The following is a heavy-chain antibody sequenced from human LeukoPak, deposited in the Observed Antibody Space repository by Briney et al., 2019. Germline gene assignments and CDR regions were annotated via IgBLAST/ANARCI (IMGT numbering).Heavy chain of an antibody. J-gene: IGHJ4*02. CDR1: GGSISSGGYY. CDR3: ARIPRYCSSTSCRTFDY. D-gene: IGHD2-2*01. CDR2: INHSGST. Sequence: SQTLSLTCTVSGGSISSGGYYWSWIRQPPGKGLEWIGEINHSGSTNYNPSLKSRVTISVDTSKNQFSLKLSSVTAADTAVYYCARIPRYCSSTSCRTFDYWGQGTLVTVSS. V-gene: IGHV4-30-2*01.